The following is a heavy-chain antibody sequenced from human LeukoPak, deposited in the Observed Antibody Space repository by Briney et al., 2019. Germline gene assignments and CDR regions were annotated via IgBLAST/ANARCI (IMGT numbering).Heavy chain of an antibody. CDR1: GGTFSSYA. Sequence: ASVKVSCKASGGTFSSYAISWVRQAPGQGLEWVGGIIPIFGTANYAQKFQGRVTITTDESTSTAYMELSSLRSEDTAVYYCARVSGNIAAAGRGNWFDPWGQGTLVTVSS. V-gene: IGHV1-69*05. CDR3: ARVSGNIAAAGRGNWFDP. J-gene: IGHJ5*02. CDR2: IIPIFGTA. D-gene: IGHD6-13*01.